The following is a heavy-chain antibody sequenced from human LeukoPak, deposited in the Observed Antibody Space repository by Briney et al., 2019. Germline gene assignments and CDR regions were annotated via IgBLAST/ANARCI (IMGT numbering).Heavy chain of an antibody. CDR2: IYSGGST. V-gene: IGHV3-66*01. D-gene: IGHD1-26*01. Sequence: GGSLRLSCAASGFTVSRNYMSWDRQAPGKGLEWVSVIYSGGSTYYADSVKGRFTISRDNSKNTLYLQMNSLRAEDTAVYYCARNGKLGIVGAPDAFDIWGPGTMVTASS. CDR1: GFTVSRNY. J-gene: IGHJ3*02. CDR3: ARNGKLGIVGAPDAFDI.